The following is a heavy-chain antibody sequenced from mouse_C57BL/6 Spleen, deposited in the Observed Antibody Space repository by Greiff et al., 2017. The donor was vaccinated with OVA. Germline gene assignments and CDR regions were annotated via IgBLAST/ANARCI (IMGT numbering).Heavy chain of an antibody. V-gene: IGHV1-74*01. CDR1: GYTFTSYW. CDR3: AIKAQAGPFAY. Sequence: QVQLQQPGAELVKPGASVKVSCKASGYTFTSYWMHWVKQRPGQGLEWIGRIHPSDSDTNYNQKFKGKATLTVDKSSSTAYMQLSSLTSEDSAVYYCAIKAQAGPFAYWGQGTLVTVSA. D-gene: IGHD3-2*02. J-gene: IGHJ3*01. CDR2: IHPSDSDT.